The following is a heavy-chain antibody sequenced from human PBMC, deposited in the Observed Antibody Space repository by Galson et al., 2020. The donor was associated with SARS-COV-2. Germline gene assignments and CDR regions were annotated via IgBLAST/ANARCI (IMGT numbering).Heavy chain of an antibody. D-gene: IGHD3-3*01. J-gene: IGHJ4*02. CDR1: GFTFDDYA. V-gene: IGHV3-9*01. CDR2: ISWNSETM. Sequence: PGGSLRLSCAASGFTFDDYALHWVRQPPGKGLEWVSGISWNSETMGYADSVKGRFTISRDNAKNSLYLQVSGLRVDDTAFYYCVRDKEWQLRGYFDYWGLGTLVTVSS. CDR3: VRDKEWQLRGYFDY.